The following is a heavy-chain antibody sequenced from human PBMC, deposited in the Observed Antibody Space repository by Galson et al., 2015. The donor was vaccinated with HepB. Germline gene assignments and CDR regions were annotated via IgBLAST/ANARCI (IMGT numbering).Heavy chain of an antibody. Sequence: SVKVSCKASGFTFTSSAMQWVRQARGQRLEWIGWIIVGSGNTNYAQKFQERATITRDMSTSTAYMELSSLRSEDTAVYYCAAERYCSGDCDDAFDIWCQGTMVTVSS. CDR1: GFTFTSSA. CDR2: IIVGSGNT. V-gene: IGHV1-58*02. D-gene: IGHD2-21*02. J-gene: IGHJ3*02. CDR3: AAERYCSGDCDDAFDI.